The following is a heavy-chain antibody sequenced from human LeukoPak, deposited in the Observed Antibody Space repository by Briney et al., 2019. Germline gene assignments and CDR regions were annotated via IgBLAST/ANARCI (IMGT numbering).Heavy chain of an antibody. CDR1: GGSISSSSYY. Sequence: SETLSLTCTVSGGSISSSSYYWGWIRQPPGKGLEWIVRIYYSGSTYYNPSLKSRVTISVDTSKNQFSLKLSSVTAADTAVYYCARHFLTRGNEVTTPPDYWGQGTLVTVSS. J-gene: IGHJ4*02. V-gene: IGHV4-39*01. CDR3: ARHFLTRGNEVTTPPDY. D-gene: IGHD4-17*01. CDR2: IYYSGST.